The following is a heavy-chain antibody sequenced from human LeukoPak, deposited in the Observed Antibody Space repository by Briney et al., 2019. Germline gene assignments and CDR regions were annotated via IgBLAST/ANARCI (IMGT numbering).Heavy chain of an antibody. J-gene: IGHJ5*02. CDR2: IYYGGST. V-gene: IGHV4-39*01. CDR1: GDSISSSSYY. CDR3: ARHVWVSGKRAAAGTRWFDP. Sequence: SETLSLTCTVSGDSISSSSYYWGWIRQPPGKGLEYIGSIYYGGSTYYNTSVKTRVTISIETSKNQFSLKLTSVVAADTAMYYCARHVWVSGKRAAAGTRWFDPWGQGALVIVSS. D-gene: IGHD6-13*01.